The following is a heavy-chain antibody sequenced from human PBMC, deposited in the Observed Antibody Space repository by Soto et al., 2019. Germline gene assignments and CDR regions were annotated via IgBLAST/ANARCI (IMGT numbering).Heavy chain of an antibody. J-gene: IGHJ4*02. Sequence: QVQLQESGPGLVKPSGTLSLTCDVSGDSISSDKWWSWVRQSPGRGLEWIGEIHHRGTTNCNPSLKSRVTITIEKSKNQFSLEMTSLTAADPAIYYCARGGDWKFDFWGQGSLVTVSS. V-gene: IGHV4-4*02. D-gene: IGHD2-21*02. CDR2: IHHRGTT. CDR3: ARGGDWKFDF. CDR1: GDSISSDKW.